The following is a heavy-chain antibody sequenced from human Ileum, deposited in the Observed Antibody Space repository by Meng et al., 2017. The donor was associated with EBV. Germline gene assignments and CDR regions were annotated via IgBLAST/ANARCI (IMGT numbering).Heavy chain of an antibody. CDR1: GFTFSDHY. Sequence: VQLVESGGGLFQPGGSLRLSCAASGFTFSDHYMDWVRQAPGKGLEWVGRIRNKANSYATQYAESVKDRFTISRDDAKNSLYLQMDSLKADDTAVYFCVRVHLGGGPIQKYFDIWGRGTLVTVAS. CDR2: IRNKANSYAT. CDR3: VRVHLGGGPIQKYFDI. D-gene: IGHD3-16*01. J-gene: IGHJ2*01. V-gene: IGHV3-72*01.